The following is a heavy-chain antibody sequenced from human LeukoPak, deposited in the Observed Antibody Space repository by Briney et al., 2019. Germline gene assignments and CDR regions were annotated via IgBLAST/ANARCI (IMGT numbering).Heavy chain of an antibody. CDR3: ARVYNDSSGYRPLRA. V-gene: IGHV3-48*01. D-gene: IGHD3-22*01. J-gene: IGHJ5*02. Sequence: PGGSLRLSCAASGFTFSSYSMNWVRQAPGKGLEWVSYISSSSSTIYYADSVKGRFTISRDNAKNSLYLQMSSLRSEDTAVYYCARVYNDSSGYRPLRAWGQGTLVTVSS. CDR2: ISSSSSTI. CDR1: GFTFSSYS.